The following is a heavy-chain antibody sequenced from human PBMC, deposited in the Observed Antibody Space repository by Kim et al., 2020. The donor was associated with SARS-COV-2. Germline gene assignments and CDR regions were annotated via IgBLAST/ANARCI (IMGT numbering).Heavy chain of an antibody. V-gene: IGHV3-23*01. CDR2: ISDSGART. J-gene: IGHJ4*02. CDR3: DASDY. Sequence: RGSLRLSCAASGFTFSRFAMSWARQAPGKGLEWVSTISDSGARTHYADSVRGRFTISRDNSKSTLFLQMNNLRVEDTAVYYCDASDYWGQGSLVTVSS. CDR1: GFTFSRFA.